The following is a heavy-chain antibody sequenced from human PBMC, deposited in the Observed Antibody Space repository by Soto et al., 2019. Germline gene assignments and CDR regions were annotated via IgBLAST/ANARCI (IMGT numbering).Heavy chain of an antibody. Sequence: QVQLQESGPGLVKPSETLSLTCTVSGGSISSYYWSWIRQPPGKGLEWIGYIYYSGSTNYNPSLKSRVTISVDTSKNQFSLKLSSVTAADTAVYYCARLWSYCGGDCYGDYWGQGTLVTVSS. CDR2: IYYSGST. J-gene: IGHJ4*02. CDR3: ARLWSYCGGDCYGDY. V-gene: IGHV4-59*08. D-gene: IGHD2-21*02. CDR1: GGSISSYY.